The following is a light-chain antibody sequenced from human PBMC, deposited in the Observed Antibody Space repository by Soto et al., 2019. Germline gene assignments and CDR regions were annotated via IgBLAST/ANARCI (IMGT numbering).Light chain of an antibody. V-gene: IGLV2-11*01. CDR1: SSDVGGYNY. Sequence: QSALTQPRSVSGSPGQSVTISCTGTSSDVGGYNYVSWYQQHPGKAPKLMIYDVDKRPSGVPDRFSGSKSGNTASLTVSGLQAEDEADYYCAARDDSLSGHWVFGGGTKLTVL. CDR2: DVD. J-gene: IGLJ3*02. CDR3: AARDDSLSGHWV.